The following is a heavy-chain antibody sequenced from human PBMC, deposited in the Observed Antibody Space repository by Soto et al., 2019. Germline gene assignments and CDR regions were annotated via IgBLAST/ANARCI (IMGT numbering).Heavy chain of an antibody. CDR3: ARDDVSEWELLRD. D-gene: IGHD1-26*01. CDR2: IIPILGIA. J-gene: IGHJ4*02. Sequence: QVQLVQSGAEVKKPGSSVKVSCKASGGTFSSYTISWVRQAPGQGLEWMGRIIPILGIANYAQKFQGRVTITADKSTSTAYMELSSLRSEDTAVYYCARDDVSEWELLRDWGQGTLVTVSS. V-gene: IGHV1-69*08. CDR1: GGTFSSYT.